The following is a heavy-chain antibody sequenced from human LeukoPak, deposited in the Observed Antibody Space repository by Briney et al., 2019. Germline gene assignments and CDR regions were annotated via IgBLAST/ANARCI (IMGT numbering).Heavy chain of an antibody. V-gene: IGHV3-33*06. CDR2: IWSDATNQ. CDR1: GFTFSHCG. CDR3: VKDAQRGFDYSNSLQH. J-gene: IGHJ4*02. Sequence: GGSLRLSCEASGFTFSHCGMHWVRQAPGKGLEWVAVIWSDATNQCYSDSVKGRFTISRDNFKRTVSLQMNSLRAEDTAVYYCVKDAQRGFDYSNSLQHWGQGSLVTVSS. D-gene: IGHD4-11*01.